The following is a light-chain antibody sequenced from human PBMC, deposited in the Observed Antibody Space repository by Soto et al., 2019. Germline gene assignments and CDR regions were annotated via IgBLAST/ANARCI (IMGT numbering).Light chain of an antibody. J-gene: IGKJ1*01. CDR1: QSVSTN. V-gene: IGKV3-15*01. CDR2: GAS. CDR3: QQYDTWPRT. Sequence: EIEMTQSPASLSVPPGERATLSCRASQSVSTNFAWYLQKPGQAPRLLIYGASTRATAVPARFTASGSGTEFTLSIGSLQSDDFGVYYCQQYDTWPRTFGQGTTVDIK.